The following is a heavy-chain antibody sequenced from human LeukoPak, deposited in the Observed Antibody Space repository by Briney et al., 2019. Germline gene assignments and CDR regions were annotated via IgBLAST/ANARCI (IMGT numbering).Heavy chain of an antibody. CDR3: AELGITMIGGV. V-gene: IGHV3-74*01. J-gene: IGHJ6*04. CDR1: GFTFSSYW. CDR2: INNDGSST. Sequence: GGSLRLSCAASGFTFSSYWMHWVRQAPGKGLVWVSRINNDGSSTTYADSLKGRFTISRDNAKNTLYLQMNSLRAEDTAVYYCAELGITMIGGVWGKGTTVTISS. D-gene: IGHD3-10*02.